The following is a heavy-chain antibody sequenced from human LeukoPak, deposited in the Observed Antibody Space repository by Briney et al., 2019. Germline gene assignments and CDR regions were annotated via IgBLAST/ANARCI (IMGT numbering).Heavy chain of an antibody. D-gene: IGHD3-10*01. CDR1: GFTLGNYA. J-gene: IGHJ4*02. CDR2: ISGNGYNT. CDR3: AKGVRLWFAFYFDY. V-gene: IGHV3-23*01. Sequence: GGSLRLSCAASGFTLGNYAMTWVRQAPGKGLEWVSAISGNGYNTYYADSVKGRFTISSETSGNTLYLQMHSLRAEDTAVYYCAKGVRLWFAFYFDYWGQGTLVTVSS.